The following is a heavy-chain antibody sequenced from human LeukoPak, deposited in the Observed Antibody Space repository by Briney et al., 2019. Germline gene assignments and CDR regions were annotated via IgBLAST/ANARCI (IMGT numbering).Heavy chain of an antibody. CDR1: GFTFSSYG. V-gene: IGHV3-30*18. CDR3: AKDGADGGWLKYYFDY. J-gene: IGHJ4*02. Sequence: GRSLRLSCAASGFTFSSYGMHWVRQAPGKGLEWVAVISYDGSNKYYADSVKGRFTISRDNSKNTLYLQMNSLRAEDTAVYYCAKDGADGGWLKYYFDYWGQGTLVTVSS. CDR2: ISYDGSNK. D-gene: IGHD6-19*01.